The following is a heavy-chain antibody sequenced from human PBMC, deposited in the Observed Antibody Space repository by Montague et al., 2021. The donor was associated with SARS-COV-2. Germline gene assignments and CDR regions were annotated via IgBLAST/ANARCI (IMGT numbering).Heavy chain of an antibody. V-gene: IGHV3-30-3*01. CDR1: GFTFSSYA. Sequence: SLRLSCAASGFTFSSYAMHWVRQAPGKGLEWVAVISYDGSNKYYADSVKGRFTISRDNSKDTLYLQMNSLRAEDTAVYYCARDPGTWFGGSMSGDYYYGMDVWGQGTTVTVSS. CDR3: ARDPGTWFGGSMSGDYYYGMDV. J-gene: IGHJ6*02. D-gene: IGHD3-10*01. CDR2: ISYDGSNK.